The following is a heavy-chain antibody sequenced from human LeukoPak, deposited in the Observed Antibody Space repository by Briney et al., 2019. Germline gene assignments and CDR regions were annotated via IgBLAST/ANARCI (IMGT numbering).Heavy chain of an antibody. D-gene: IGHD2-8*02. V-gene: IGHV3-48*03. CDR1: GFTFSSYE. CDR3: VRDKRVVYETGIDY. J-gene: IGHJ4*02. CDR2: ISRSGTTT. Sequence: GGSLRLSCAASGFTFSSYEMNWVRQAPGKGLDWVSYISRSGTTTYYADSVKGRFTISRDNAKSSLYLQMNSLRAEDTAVYYCVRDKRVVYETGIDYWGQGTLVIVSS.